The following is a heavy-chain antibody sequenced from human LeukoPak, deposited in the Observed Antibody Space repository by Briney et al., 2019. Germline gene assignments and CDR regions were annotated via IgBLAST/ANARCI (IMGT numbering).Heavy chain of an antibody. CDR3: ARRPYYYGSGPAFDI. D-gene: IGHD3-10*01. J-gene: IGHJ3*02. CDR2: IYYSGGT. V-gene: IGHV4-39*01. Sequence: SETLSLTCTVSGGSISSSSYYWGWIRQPPGKGLEWIGSIYYSGGTYYNPSLKSRVTISVDTSKNQFSLKLSSVTAADTAVYYCARRPYYYGSGPAFDIWGQGTMVTVSS. CDR1: GGSISSSSYY.